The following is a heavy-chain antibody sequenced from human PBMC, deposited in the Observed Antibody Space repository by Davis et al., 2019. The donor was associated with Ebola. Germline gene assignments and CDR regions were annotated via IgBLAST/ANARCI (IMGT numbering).Heavy chain of an antibody. D-gene: IGHD3-16*01. CDR1: GGTFRSYA. V-gene: IGHV1-69*06. J-gene: IGHJ5*02. Sequence: AASVTVSCMASGGTFRSYAISWVRQAPGQGLEWMGGIIPIFGTANYAQKFQGRVTITADKSTSTAYMELSSLRSEDTAVYYCAREGGSSAEFDPWGQGTLVTVSS. CDR2: IIPIFGTA. CDR3: AREGGSSAEFDP.